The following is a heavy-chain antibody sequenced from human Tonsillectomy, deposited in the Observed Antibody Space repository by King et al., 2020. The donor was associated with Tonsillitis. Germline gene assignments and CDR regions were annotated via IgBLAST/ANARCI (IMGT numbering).Heavy chain of an antibody. V-gene: IGHV3-48*03. CDR3: ARLEWELLPFFDH. D-gene: IGHD1-26*01. J-gene: IGHJ5*02. CDR2: IRSSGFPK. CDR1: GFTLICYE. Sequence: QLVQSGGGMVQPGGSLRLYCAASGFTLICYELNWVRQAPGKGREWVSDIRSSGFPKYYADSVKGRFTISRDNAKNILYLQMNSLRDEDTAVYYCARLEWELLPFFDHWGQGTLVTVSS.